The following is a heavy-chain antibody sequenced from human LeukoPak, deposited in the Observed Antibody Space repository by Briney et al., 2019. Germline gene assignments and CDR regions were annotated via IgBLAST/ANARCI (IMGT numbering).Heavy chain of an antibody. CDR2: IKSKTDGGTT. Sequence: GGSLRLSCAASGFTFSNAWMSWVRQAPGKGLEWVGRIKSKTDGGTTDYAAPVKGRFTISRDDSKNTLYLQMNSLKTEDTAVYYRTTDTYSSSWNFDYWGQGTLVTVSS. CDR3: TTDTYSSSWNFDY. D-gene: IGHD6-13*01. J-gene: IGHJ4*02. CDR1: GFTFSNAW. V-gene: IGHV3-15*01.